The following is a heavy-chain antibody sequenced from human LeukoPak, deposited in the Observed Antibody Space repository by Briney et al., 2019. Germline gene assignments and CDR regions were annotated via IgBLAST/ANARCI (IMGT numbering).Heavy chain of an antibody. CDR3: ARELIAAAAD. V-gene: IGHV3-30*04. J-gene: IGHJ4*02. CDR2: ISYDGSNK. D-gene: IGHD6-13*01. Sequence: GRSLRLSCAASGFTFSSYAMHWVRQAPGKGLEWVAVISYDGSNKYYADSVKGRFTISRDNSKNTLYLQMNSRRAEDTAVYYCARELIAAAADWGQGTLVTVSS. CDR1: GFTFSSYA.